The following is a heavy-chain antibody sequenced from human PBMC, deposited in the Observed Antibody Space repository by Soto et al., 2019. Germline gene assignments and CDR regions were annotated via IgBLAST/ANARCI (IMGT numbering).Heavy chain of an antibody. CDR1: GFTFSSYS. CDR3: ARVLSRFFGGVIGGFDY. D-gene: IGHD3-16*02. CDR2: ISSSSSTI. J-gene: IGHJ4*02. Sequence: EVQLVESGGGLVQPGGSLRLSCAASGFTFSSYSMNWVRQAPGKGLEWVSYISSSSSTIYYADSVKGRFTISRDNAKNSLYLQMNSLRAEDTAVYYCARVLSRFFGGVIGGFDYWGQGTLVTVSS. V-gene: IGHV3-48*01.